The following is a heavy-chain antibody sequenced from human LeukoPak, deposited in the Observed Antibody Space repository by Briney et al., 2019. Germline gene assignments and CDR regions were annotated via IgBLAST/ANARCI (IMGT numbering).Heavy chain of an antibody. CDR3: TRAIVVVSYYYGMDV. J-gene: IGHJ6*02. D-gene: IGHD3-22*01. CDR2: IKSKTDGGTT. Sequence: KAGGSLRLSCAASGFTFSSAWMNWVRQAPGKGLEWVGRIKSKTDGGTTDYAAPVKGRFTISRDDSKNTLYLQMNSLKTEDTAVYYCTRAIVVVSYYYGMDVWGQGTTVTVSS. V-gene: IGHV3-15*07. CDR1: GFTFSSAW.